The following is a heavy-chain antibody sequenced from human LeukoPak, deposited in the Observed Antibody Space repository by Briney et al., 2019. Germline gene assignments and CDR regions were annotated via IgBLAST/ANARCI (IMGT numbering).Heavy chain of an antibody. J-gene: IGHJ4*02. D-gene: IGHD6-19*01. CDR2: ISGSGGST. V-gene: IGHV3-23*01. CDR3: ARVAVPGTYDY. Sequence: GGSLRLSCAASGFTFSSYAMSWVRQAPWKGLEWVSAISGSGGSTYYADSVKGRFTISRDNSKNTLYLQMGSLRAEDMAVYYCARVAVPGTYDYWGQGTLVTVSS. CDR1: GFTFSSYA.